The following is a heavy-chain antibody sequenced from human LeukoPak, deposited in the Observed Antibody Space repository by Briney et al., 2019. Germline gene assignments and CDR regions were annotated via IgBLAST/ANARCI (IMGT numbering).Heavy chain of an antibody. J-gene: IGHJ2*01. CDR3: ARDLHALWWYFDL. Sequence: PSETLSLTCTVSGGSISSYYWSWIRQPPGKGLEWIGYTYYSGSTNYNPSLKSRVTISVDTSKNQFSLKLSSVTAADTAVYYCARDLHALWWYFDLWGRGTLVTVSS. CDR2: TYYSGST. V-gene: IGHV4-59*01. D-gene: IGHD3-16*01. CDR1: GGSISSYY.